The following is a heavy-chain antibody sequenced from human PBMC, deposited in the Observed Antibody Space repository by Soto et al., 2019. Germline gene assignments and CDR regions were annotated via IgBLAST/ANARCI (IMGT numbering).Heavy chain of an antibody. CDR3: ATLPLVLALGFAY. CDR2: ISGSGDNT. CDR1: GFTFSNYV. V-gene: IGHV3-23*01. J-gene: IGHJ4*02. Sequence: EVHLLDSGGGLVQPGGSLRLSCAASGFTFSNYVMSWVRQAPGKGLEWVSSISGSGDNTYYADSVKGRFTISRDNSKNMLFLQMNILRAEDTAVYYCATLPLVLALGFAYWGQGTLVPVSS.